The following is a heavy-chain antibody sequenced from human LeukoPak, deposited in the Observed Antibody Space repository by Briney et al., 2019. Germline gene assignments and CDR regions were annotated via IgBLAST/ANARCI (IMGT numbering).Heavy chain of an antibody. CDR3: ARDQSTVTTSGFIGDAFDI. Sequence: GGSLRLSCAASGFTFSSYAMSWVRQAPGKGLEWVSAISGSGGSTYYADSVKGRFTISRDNSKNTLYLQMNSLRAEDTAVYYCARDQSTVTTSGFIGDAFDIWGQGTMVTVSS. CDR2: ISGSGGST. D-gene: IGHD4-17*01. V-gene: IGHV3-23*01. CDR1: GFTFSSYA. J-gene: IGHJ3*02.